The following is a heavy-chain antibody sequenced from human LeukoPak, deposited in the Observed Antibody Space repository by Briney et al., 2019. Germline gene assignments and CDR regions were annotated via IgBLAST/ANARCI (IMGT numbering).Heavy chain of an antibody. CDR3: ARGYCSSTSCYVDY. V-gene: IGHV4-34*01. J-gene: IGHJ4*02. CDR2: INHSGST. Sequence: SETLSLTCAVYGGSFSGYYWSWLRQPPGKGLEWIGEINHSGSTNYNPSLKSRVTISVDTSKNQFSLKLSSVTAADTAVYYCARGYCSSTSCYVDYWGQGTLVTVSS. D-gene: IGHD2-2*01. CDR1: GGSFSGYY.